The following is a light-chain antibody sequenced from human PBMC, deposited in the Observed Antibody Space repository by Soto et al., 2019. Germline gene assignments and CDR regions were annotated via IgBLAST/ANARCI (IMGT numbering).Light chain of an antibody. V-gene: IGKV1-9*01. CDR2: AAS. J-gene: IGKJ1*01. CDR1: QAISTY. CDR3: QQLNSFPP. Sequence: DVQLTQSPSFLSASVGDRVTITCRASQAISTYLAWYQQGPGRAPKLLIYAASTLQRGVPSRFSGSGSGTEFTLTISSLQPEDFATYYCQQLNSFPPFGQGTKVDI.